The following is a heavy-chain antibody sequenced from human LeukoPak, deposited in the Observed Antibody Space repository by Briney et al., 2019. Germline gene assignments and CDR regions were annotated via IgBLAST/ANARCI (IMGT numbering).Heavy chain of an antibody. CDR1: GFTVSNNY. CDR3: ARVPRTGSYYDY. V-gene: IGHV3-66*01. CDR2: IYTGGST. J-gene: IGHJ4*02. D-gene: IGHD2-8*02. Sequence: GGSLRLSCAAYGFTVSNNYMSWVRQAPGKGLEWVSVIYTGGSTYYADSVKDRFTISRDNSKNTLYLQMNSLRAEDTAVYYCARVPRTGSYYDYWGQGTLVTVSS.